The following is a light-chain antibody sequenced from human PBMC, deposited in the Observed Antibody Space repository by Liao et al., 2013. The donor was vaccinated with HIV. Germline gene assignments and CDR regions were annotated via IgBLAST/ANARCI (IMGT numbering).Light chain of an antibody. CDR1: KLGDKY. CDR2: QDI. Sequence: SYEVTQPPSVSVSPGQTATITCSGDKLGDKYVCWLQQKPGQSPVMVIYQDIKRPSGIPERFSGSNSGNTATLTISGTQPMDEADYYCQAWDATTAFFGGGTKLTVL. V-gene: IGLV3-1*01. J-gene: IGLJ2*01. CDR3: QAWDATTAF.